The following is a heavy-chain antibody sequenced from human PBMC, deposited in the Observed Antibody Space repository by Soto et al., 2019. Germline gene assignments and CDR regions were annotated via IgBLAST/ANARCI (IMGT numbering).Heavy chain of an antibody. CDR1: GASIRNYY. Sequence: PSETLSLTCSVSGASIRNYYWHWVRQLPGKGLEWIGYVYTPDYTRYNSSLKSRVTISVDTSKSQFSLRLNSVTAADTAVYYCANSAGNLGAFFYSNGMDVWGQGTTVTVSS. CDR3: ANSAGNLGAFFYSNGMDV. V-gene: IGHV4-59*03. D-gene: IGHD3-10*01. J-gene: IGHJ6*02. CDR2: VYTPDYT.